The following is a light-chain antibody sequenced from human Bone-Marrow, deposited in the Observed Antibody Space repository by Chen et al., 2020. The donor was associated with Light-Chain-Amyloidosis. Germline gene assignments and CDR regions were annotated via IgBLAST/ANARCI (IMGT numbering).Light chain of an antibody. J-gene: IGLJ2*01. CDR3: CSYAGSSAYLV. CDR2: GVS. CDR1: SRDVGGYNL. V-gene: IGLV2-23*02. Sequence: QSALTQPASVSGSPGQSITISSSGTSRDVGGYNLVSWYQQHPGKAPKLMIYGVSKRPSAVANRCSGSKSGNTASLTISGLQADDEADDYGCSYAGSSAYLVFGGGTKLTVL.